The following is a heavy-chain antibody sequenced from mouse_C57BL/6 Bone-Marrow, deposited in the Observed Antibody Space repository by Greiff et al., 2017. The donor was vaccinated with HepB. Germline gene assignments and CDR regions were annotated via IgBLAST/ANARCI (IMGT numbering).Heavy chain of an antibody. Sequence: QVQLQQPGAELVKPGASVKVSCKASGYTFTGYWMHWVKQRPGQGLEWIGRIHPSDSDTNYNQKFKGKATMTVDKSSSTAYMQLSSLTSEDSAVYYCATFTTTVLATDYYAMDYWGQGTSVTVSS. CDR3: ATFTTTVLATDYYAMDY. CDR1: GYTFTGYW. J-gene: IGHJ4*01. CDR2: IHPSDSDT. V-gene: IGHV1-74*01. D-gene: IGHD1-1*01.